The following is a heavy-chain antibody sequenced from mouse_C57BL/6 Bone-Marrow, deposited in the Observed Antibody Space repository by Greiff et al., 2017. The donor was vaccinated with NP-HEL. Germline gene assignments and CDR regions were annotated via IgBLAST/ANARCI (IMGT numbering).Heavy chain of an antibody. J-gene: IGHJ1*03. CDR2: INPYNGGT. V-gene: IGHV1-19*01. CDR3: AREPHWYFDV. Sequence: EVQLQQSGPVLVKPGASVKMSCKASGYTFTDYYMNWVKQSHGKSLEWIGVINPYNGGTSYNQKFKGKATLTVDKSSSTAYMELNSLTSEDSAVDYCAREPHWYFDVWGTGTTVTVSS. CDR1: GYTFTDYY.